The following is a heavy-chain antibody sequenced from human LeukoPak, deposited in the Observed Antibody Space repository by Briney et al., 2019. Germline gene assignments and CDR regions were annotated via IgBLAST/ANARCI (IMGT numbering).Heavy chain of an antibody. CDR1: GGTFSSYG. J-gene: IGHJ6*02. V-gene: IGHV1-18*01. D-gene: IGHD2-2*02. CDR2: ISAYNGNT. CDR3: ARDCSSTSCYNYYYYGMDV. Sequence: GASVKVSCKASGGTFSSYGISWVRQAPGQGLEWMGWISAYNGNTNYAQKLQGRVTMTTDTSTSTAYMELRSLRSDDTAVYYCARDCSSTSCYNYYYYGMDVWGQGTTVTVSS.